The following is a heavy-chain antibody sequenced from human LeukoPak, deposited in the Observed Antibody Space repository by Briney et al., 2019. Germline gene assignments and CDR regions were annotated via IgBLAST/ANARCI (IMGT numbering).Heavy chain of an antibody. CDR2: ISAYNGNT. CDR1: GYTFTSYG. J-gene: IGHJ4*02. V-gene: IGHV1-18*01. CDR3: ARSKNSRNSYDSSGYYLGDY. D-gene: IGHD3-22*01. Sequence: GASVKVSCKASGYTFTSYGISWVRQAPGQGLEWMGWISAYNGNTNYAQKLQGRVTMTTDTSTSTAYMELRSLRSDDTAVYYCARSKNSRNSYDSSGYYLGDYWGQGTLVTVSS.